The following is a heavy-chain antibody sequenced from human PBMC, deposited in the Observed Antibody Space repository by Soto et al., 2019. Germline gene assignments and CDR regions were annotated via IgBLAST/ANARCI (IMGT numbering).Heavy chain of an antibody. Sequence: GGSLRLSCATSGFTVSNYAMSWVRQAPGRGLEWVSGISGSGGSSYYAGSVKGRFTISRDNSKNTLNLQMDSLRAEDTAVYYCAKKSTDSSGYSDYWGQGTVVTVPQ. D-gene: IGHD2-2*01. J-gene: IGHJ4*02. CDR3: AKKSTDSSGYSDY. V-gene: IGHV3-23*01. CDR1: GFTVSNYA. CDR2: ISGSGGSS.